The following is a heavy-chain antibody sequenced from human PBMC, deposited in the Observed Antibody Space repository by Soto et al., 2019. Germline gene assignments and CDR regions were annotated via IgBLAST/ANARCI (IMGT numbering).Heavy chain of an antibody. Sequence: EVQLVESGGGLVQPGGSLRLSCETSGFAFSNYWMSWVRQLPGKGLEWVANIRQDGSEINYVDSVRGRFTISRDNATSSLNLQMNSLRAEDTAVYHCVRSSGWTGDYWGQGILVTVSS. V-gene: IGHV3-7*04. D-gene: IGHD3-10*01. CDR2: IRQDGSEI. CDR1: GFAFSNYW. CDR3: VRSSGWTGDY. J-gene: IGHJ4*02.